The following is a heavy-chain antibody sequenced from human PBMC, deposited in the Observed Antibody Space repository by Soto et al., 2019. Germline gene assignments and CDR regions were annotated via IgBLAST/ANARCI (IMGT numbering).Heavy chain of an antibody. CDR2: ISYDGSNK. D-gene: IGHD5-12*01. V-gene: IGHV3-30-3*01. J-gene: IGHJ4*02. Sequence: QVQLVESGGGVVQPGRSLRLSCAASGFTFSSYALHWVRQAPGKGLEWVAVISYDGSNKYYADSVKGRFTISRDNSKNTLYLQMNILRAEDTAVYYCARYIVATGSDFDYWGQGTLVTVSS. CDR1: GFTFSSYA. CDR3: ARYIVATGSDFDY.